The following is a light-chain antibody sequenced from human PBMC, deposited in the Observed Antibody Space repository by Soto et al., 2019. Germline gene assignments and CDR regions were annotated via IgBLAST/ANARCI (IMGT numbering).Light chain of an antibody. Sequence: DIQLTQSPSSLSASVGDRVTITCRASQSVRTYLNWYQHKPGTAPKVLIYAATSLQSGVPSRFSGSTSGTHFTLTIIRLQPEDFATYYCQQSYSQPLTFGGGTRVES. CDR3: QQSYSQPLT. CDR1: QSVRTY. CDR2: AAT. J-gene: IGKJ4*01. V-gene: IGKV1-39*01.